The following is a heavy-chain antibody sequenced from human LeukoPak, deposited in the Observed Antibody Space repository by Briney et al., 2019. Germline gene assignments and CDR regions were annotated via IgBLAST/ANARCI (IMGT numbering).Heavy chain of an antibody. V-gene: IGHV4-34*01. D-gene: IGHD1-26*01. CDR3: ASTFIVGATWDSQ. Sequence: PSETLSLTCAVYGGSFSGYYWSWIRQPPGKGLEWIGEINHSGSTNYNPSLKSRVTISVDTSKNQFSLKLSSVTAADTAVYYCASTFIVGATWDSQWGQGTLVTVSS. CDR1: GGSFSGYY. CDR2: INHSGST. J-gene: IGHJ4*02.